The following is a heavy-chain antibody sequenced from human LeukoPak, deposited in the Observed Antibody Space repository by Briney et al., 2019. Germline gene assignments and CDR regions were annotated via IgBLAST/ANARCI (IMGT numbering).Heavy chain of an antibody. CDR2: FDPEDGET. V-gene: IGHV1-24*01. D-gene: IGHD3-3*01. Sequence: ASVKVSCKASGYTFTSYYLHWVRQAPGQGLEWMGGFDPEDGETIYAQKFQGRVTMTEDASTDTAYMELSSLRSEDTAVYYCATYRVNQPFYDFWSGYPNYFDYWGQGTLVTVSS. CDR3: ATYRVNQPFYDFWSGYPNYFDY. J-gene: IGHJ4*02. CDR1: GYTFTSYY.